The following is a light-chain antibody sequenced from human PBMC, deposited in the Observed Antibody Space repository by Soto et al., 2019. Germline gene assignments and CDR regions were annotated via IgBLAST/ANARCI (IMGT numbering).Light chain of an antibody. CDR2: AAS. V-gene: IGKV1-6*01. Sequence: AIQMTQSPSSLSASVGDRVTITCRASQDIRIDLGWYQQRPGKAPKVLIFAASSLRSGVPSRFSGSGSGTEFTLTISSLQPEDFATYYCLQDYSYPRTFGQGTKVEI. CDR3: LQDYSYPRT. J-gene: IGKJ1*01. CDR1: QDIRID.